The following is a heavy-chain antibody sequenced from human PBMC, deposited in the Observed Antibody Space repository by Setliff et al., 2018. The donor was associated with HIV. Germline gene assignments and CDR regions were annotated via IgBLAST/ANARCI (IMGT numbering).Heavy chain of an antibody. CDR3: ARQMTIPGVAVTPVDY. J-gene: IGHJ4*02. CDR1: GGSISSSSSY. CDR2: IYTSGST. D-gene: IGHD3-3*01. Sequence: SETLSLTCTVSGGSISSSSSYWGWIRQPPGKGLEWIGYIYTSGSTNYNPSLKSRVTISVDTPKNQSSLRLSSVTAADTAMYYCARQMTIPGVAVTPVDYWGQGALVTVS. V-gene: IGHV4-61*05.